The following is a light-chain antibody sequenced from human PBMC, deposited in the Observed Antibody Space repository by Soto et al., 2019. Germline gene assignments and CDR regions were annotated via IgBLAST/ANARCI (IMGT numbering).Light chain of an antibody. J-gene: IGKJ1*01. CDR1: QSLLHSNGYNY. CDR3: LQALQTPRT. V-gene: IGKV2-28*01. CDR2: LGS. Sequence: DILMTQSPLSLPATPGEPASISCRSSQSLLHSNGYNYLDWYLQKPGQSPQLLIYLGSNRASGVPDRFSGSGSGTDFTLRISRVEAEDVGVYYCLQALQTPRTFGQGTKVEIK.